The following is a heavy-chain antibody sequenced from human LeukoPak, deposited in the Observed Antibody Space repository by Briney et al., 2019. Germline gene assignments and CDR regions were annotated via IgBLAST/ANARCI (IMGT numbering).Heavy chain of an antibody. CDR3: AREGEEEGGTEEDDAFDT. J-gene: IGHJ3*02. Sequence: SQTLSLTCAVSGGSISSGGYSWSWIRQPPGKGLEWIGYIYHSGSTYYNPSLKSRVTISVDRSKNQFSLKLSSVTAADTAVYYCAREGEEEGGTEEDDAFDTWGQGTMVTVSS. D-gene: IGHD1-14*01. CDR1: GGSISSGGYS. V-gene: IGHV4-30-2*01. CDR2: IYHSGST.